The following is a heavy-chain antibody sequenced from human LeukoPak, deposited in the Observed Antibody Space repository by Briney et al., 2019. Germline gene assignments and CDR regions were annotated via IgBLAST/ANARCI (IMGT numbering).Heavy chain of an antibody. J-gene: IGHJ5*02. CDR2: IIPIFGTA. V-gene: IGHV1-69*05. D-gene: IGHD4-17*01. CDR1: GGTFSSYA. CDR3: ARGGGYGDLRLDP. Sequence: SVKVSCKASGGTFSSYAISWVRQAPGQGLEWMGGIIPIFGTANYAQKFQGRVTITTDESTSTAYMELSSLRSEDTAAYYCARGGGYGDLRLDPWGQGTLVTVSS.